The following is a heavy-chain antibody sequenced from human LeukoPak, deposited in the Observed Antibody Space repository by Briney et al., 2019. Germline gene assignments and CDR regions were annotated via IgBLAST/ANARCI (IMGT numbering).Heavy chain of an antibody. J-gene: IGHJ4*02. CDR3: AKRIGSCNSISCLYFDY. V-gene: IGHV3-23*01. CDR2: VSGSGGST. CDR1: GFTFSSYA. Sequence: PGGTLRLSCAASGFTFSSYAMSWVRHAPGKGLEWVSTVSGSGGSTYYADSVKGRFTISRDNSKNTLYLQMNSLRAEDTAVYYCAKRIGSCNSISCLYFDYWGQGTLVTVSS. D-gene: IGHD2-2*01.